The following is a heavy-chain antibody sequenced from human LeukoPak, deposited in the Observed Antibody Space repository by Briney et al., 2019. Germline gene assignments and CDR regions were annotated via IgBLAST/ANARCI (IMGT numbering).Heavy chain of an antibody. V-gene: IGHV4-61*02. J-gene: IGHJ3*02. D-gene: IGHD4-17*01. CDR3: ASTSAQSGGDYGDLTKGDAFDI. CDR1: GGSISSGSYY. CDR2: IYTSGST. Sequence: PSETLSLTCTVSGGSISSGSYYWSWIRQPAGKGLEWIGRIYTSGSTNYNPSLKSRVTISVDTSKNQFPLKLSSVTAADTAVYYCASTSAQSGGDYGDLTKGDAFDIWGQGTMVTVSS.